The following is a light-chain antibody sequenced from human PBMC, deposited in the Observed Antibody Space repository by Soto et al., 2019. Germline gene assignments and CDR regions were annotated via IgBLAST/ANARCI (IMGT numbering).Light chain of an antibody. Sequence: DIPMTQSPWSLSASVGDRVTIACRASQSISRYLNWYQQKPGEAPKLLMDAASRLQSGVPSRFSGRGSGTDFTLTISSLQPEEFATYYCQQSYAGPYTFGQGTKLEIK. CDR2: AAS. CDR3: QQSYAGPYT. CDR1: QSISRY. V-gene: IGKV1-39*01. J-gene: IGKJ2*01.